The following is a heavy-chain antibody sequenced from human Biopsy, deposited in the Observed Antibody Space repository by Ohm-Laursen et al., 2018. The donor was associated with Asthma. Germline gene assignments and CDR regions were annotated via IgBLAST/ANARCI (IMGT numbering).Heavy chain of an antibody. D-gene: IGHD3-9*01. Sequence: GASVKVSCKASGYTFIHFAIHWVRQAPGQRLEWMGWINAGDGNTKYSQKFQGGVTITRDTSASTAYMDLRSLRSEDTAMYYCARTYYDFLTGQVNDAFALWGQGTMVTVSS. CDR3: ARTYYDFLTGQVNDAFAL. V-gene: IGHV1-3*01. CDR1: GYTFIHFA. CDR2: INAGDGNT. J-gene: IGHJ3*01.